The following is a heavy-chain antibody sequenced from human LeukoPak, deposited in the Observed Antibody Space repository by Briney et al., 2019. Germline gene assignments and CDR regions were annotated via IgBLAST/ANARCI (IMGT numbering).Heavy chain of an antibody. D-gene: IGHD1-26*01. CDR1: GFTFSSYG. CDR2: IWYDGSNK. V-gene: IGHV3-33*01. J-gene: IGHJ4*02. CDR3: XXXXASWGATDY. Sequence: GGSLRLSCAASGFTFSSYGMHWVRQAPGKGLEWVAGIWYDGSNKYYADSVKGRFTISRDNSKNTLYLQMNSLRAEDTAVYYCXXXXASWGATDYWGQGTLVTVSS.